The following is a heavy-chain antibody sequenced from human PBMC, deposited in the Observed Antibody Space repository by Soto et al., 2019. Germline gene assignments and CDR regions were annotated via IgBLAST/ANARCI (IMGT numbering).Heavy chain of an antibody. J-gene: IGHJ4*02. Sequence: PSETLSLTCAVYGGSFSGYYWSWIRQPPGKGLEWIGEINHSGSTNYNPSLKSRVTISVDTSKNQFSLKLSSVTAADTAVYYCARARSYCSGGSCYGVDYWGQGTLVTVS. CDR1: GGSFSGYY. CDR2: INHSGST. CDR3: ARARSYCSGGSCYGVDY. V-gene: IGHV4-34*01. D-gene: IGHD2-15*01.